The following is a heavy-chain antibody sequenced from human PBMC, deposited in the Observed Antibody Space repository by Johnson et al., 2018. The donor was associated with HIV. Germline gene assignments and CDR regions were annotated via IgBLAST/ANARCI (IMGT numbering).Heavy chain of an antibody. V-gene: IGHV3-30*04. CDR1: GFTFSSYA. CDR2: ISYDGSNK. J-gene: IGHJ3*02. Sequence: QVQLVESGGGVVRPGGSLRLSCAASGFTFSSYAMHWVRQAPGKGLEWVAVISYDGSNKYYADSVKGRFTISRDNSKNTLYLQMNSLRAEDTAVYYCARAGSSSSGPRAFDIWGQGTMVTVSS. D-gene: IGHD6-6*01. CDR3: ARAGSSSSGPRAFDI.